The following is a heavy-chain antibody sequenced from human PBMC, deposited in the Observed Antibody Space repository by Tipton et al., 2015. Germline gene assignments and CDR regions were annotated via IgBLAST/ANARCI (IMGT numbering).Heavy chain of an antibody. CDR2: INHSGST. Sequence: GLVKPSETLSLTCAVYGGSFSGYYWNWIRQPPGKGLEWIGEINHSGSTNYNPSLKSRVTISVDTSKNQFSLKLSSVTAADTAVYYCARARGRHGGLFDSWGQGILVTVSP. J-gene: IGHJ4*02. CDR1: GGSFSGYY. D-gene: IGHD4-23*01. CDR3: ARARGRHGGLFDS. V-gene: IGHV4-34*01.